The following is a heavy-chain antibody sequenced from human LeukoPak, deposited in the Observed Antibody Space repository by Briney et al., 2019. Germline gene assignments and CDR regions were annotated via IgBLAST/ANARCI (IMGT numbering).Heavy chain of an antibody. Sequence: GGSLRLSCAASGFRFSGYWMTWVRQAPGKGLEWVANIKGDGSETSYVTSVKGRFTISRDNSKNTLYLQMNSLRAEDTAVYYCARGPLIAAAGTWWGQGTLVTVSS. V-gene: IGHV3-7*03. J-gene: IGHJ4*02. CDR3: ARGPLIAAAGTW. CDR2: IKGDGSET. D-gene: IGHD6-13*01. CDR1: GFRFSGYW.